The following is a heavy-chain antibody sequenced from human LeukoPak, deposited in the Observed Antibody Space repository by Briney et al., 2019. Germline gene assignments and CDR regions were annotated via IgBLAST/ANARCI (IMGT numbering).Heavy chain of an antibody. Sequence: SETLSPTCAVYGGSFSGYYWSWIRQPPGKGLEWIGEINHSGSTNYNPSLKSRVTISVDTSKNQSSLKLSSVTAADTAVYYCARGPDIVVVPDGFDYWGQGTLVTVSS. V-gene: IGHV4-34*01. CDR1: GGSFSGYY. J-gene: IGHJ4*02. D-gene: IGHD2-2*01. CDR3: ARGPDIVVVPDGFDY. CDR2: INHSGST.